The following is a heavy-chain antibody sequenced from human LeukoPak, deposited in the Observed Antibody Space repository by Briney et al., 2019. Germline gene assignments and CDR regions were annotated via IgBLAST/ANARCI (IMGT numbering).Heavy chain of an antibody. V-gene: IGHV4-38-2*01. D-gene: IGHD5-18*01. CDR1: GYSISSGYY. CDR3: ARQGWIQLWLRGYYYYYMDV. J-gene: IGHJ6*03. CDR2: IYHSGST. Sequence: SETLSLTCAVSGYSISSGYYWGWIRQPPGKGLEWIGSIYHSGSTYYNPPLKSRVTISVDTPKNQFSLKLSSVTAADTAVYYCARQGWIQLWLRGYYYYYMDVWGKGTTVTVSS.